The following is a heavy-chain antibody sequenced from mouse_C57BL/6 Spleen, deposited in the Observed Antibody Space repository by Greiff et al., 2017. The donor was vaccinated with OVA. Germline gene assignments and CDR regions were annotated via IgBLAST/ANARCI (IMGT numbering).Heavy chain of an antibody. Sequence: QVQLQQPGAELVRPGSSVKLSCKASGYTFTSYWMHWVKQRPIQGLEWIGNIDPSDSETHYNQKFKDKATLTVDNSSSTAYMQLSSLTSEDSAVYDCARDSRGAMDYWGQGTSVTVSS. CDR3: ARDSRGAMDY. CDR2: IDPSDSET. V-gene: IGHV1-52*01. CDR1: GYTFTSYW. D-gene: IGHD3-2*01. J-gene: IGHJ4*01.